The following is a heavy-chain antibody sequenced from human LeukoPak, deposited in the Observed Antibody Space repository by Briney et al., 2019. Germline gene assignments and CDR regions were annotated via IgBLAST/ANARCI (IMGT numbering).Heavy chain of an antibody. CDR1: GFTFSDHF. CDR3: ARDWDGVSRSPGY. Sequence: GGSVRLSCAASGFTFSDHFMDWVRQAPGKGLEWVGRSRNKANSYTTEYAASVKGRFTISRDDSTNSLCLQMNSLKIEDTAVYYCARDWDGVSRSPGYWGQGSLVTVSS. CDR2: SRNKANSYTT. D-gene: IGHD2-8*01. J-gene: IGHJ4*02. V-gene: IGHV3-72*01.